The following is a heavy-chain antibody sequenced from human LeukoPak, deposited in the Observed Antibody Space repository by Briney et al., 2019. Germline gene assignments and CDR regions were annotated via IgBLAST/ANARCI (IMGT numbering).Heavy chain of an antibody. D-gene: IGHD6-25*01. CDR1: GGSLSSYY. CDR2: IFYSGST. CDR3: ARDRGAAESKEFDY. Sequence: SETLSLTCAVYGGSLSSYYWSWIRQPPGKGLEWIGYIFYSGSTNHNPSLKSRVTISVDTSKNQFSLKLSSVTAADTAVYYCARDRGAAESKEFDYWGQGTLVTVSS. J-gene: IGHJ4*02. V-gene: IGHV4-59*01.